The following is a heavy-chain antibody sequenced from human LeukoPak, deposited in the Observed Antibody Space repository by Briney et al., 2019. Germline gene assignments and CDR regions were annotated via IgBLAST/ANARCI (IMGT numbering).Heavy chain of an antibody. D-gene: IGHD6-19*01. J-gene: IGHJ4*02. CDR3: ARVAPNTSSGWYSYFDY. CDR2: IYNSGST. Sequence: SQTLSLTCTVSGGSISSGDYFWSWIRQPPGKGLEWIGYIYNSGSTYYNPSLKSRVTISVDTSKNQFSLKLSSVTAADTAVYYCARVAPNTSSGWYSYFDYWSQGTLVTVSS. V-gene: IGHV4-30-4*01. CDR1: GGSISSGDYF.